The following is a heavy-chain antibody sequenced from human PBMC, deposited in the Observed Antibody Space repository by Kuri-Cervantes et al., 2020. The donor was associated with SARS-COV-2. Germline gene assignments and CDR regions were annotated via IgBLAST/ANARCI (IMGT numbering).Heavy chain of an antibody. CDR3: ARARTIAAHPENWFDP. CDR1: GFTFSSYS. V-gene: IGHV3-21*01. J-gene: IGHJ5*02. D-gene: IGHD6-6*01. Sequence: GESLKISCAASGFTFSSYSMNWVRQAPGKGLEWVSSISSSSSYIYYADSVKGRFTISRDNAKNSLYLQMNSLRAEDTAVYYWARARTIAAHPENWFDPWGQGTLVTVSS. CDR2: ISSSSSYI.